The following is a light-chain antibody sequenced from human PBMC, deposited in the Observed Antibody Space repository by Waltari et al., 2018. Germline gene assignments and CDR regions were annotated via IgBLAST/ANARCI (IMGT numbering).Light chain of an antibody. V-gene: IGKV1-39*01. CDR3: QQSFSSPWT. Sequence: DIQMTQSPSSLSASVGDTVTVTCRASQNNRTHLNWYQQKPATAPKLLIYAASTLQRGVPSRFSGSASGTDFTLTVSNLQPDDFAIYFCQQSFSSPWTFGQGTRV. J-gene: IGKJ1*01. CDR2: AAS. CDR1: QNNRTH.